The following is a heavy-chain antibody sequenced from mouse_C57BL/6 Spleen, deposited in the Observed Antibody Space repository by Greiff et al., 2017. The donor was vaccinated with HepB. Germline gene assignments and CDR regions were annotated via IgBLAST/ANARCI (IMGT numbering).Heavy chain of an antibody. CDR1: GYSITSGYY. V-gene: IGHV3-6*01. J-gene: IGHJ2*01. Sequence: EVQLVESGPGLVKPSQSLSLTCSVTGYSITSGYYWNWIRQFPGNKLEWMGYISYDGSNNYNPSLKNRISITRDTSKNQFFLKLNSVTTEDTATYYCARRTTVVATETYYFDYWGQGTTLTVSS. CDR3: ARRTTVVATETYYFDY. CDR2: ISYDGSN. D-gene: IGHD1-1*01.